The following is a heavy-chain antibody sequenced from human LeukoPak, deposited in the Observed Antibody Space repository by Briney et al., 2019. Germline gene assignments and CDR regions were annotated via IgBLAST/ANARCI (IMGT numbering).Heavy chain of an antibody. D-gene: IGHD5-18*01. Sequence: GGSLRLSCAASRFTFSHYYMSWIRQAPGKGLEWVSYISSSGSTIYYADSVKGRFTVSRDNAKNSLYLQMNSLRAEDTAVYYCARDLSRYSYGYGYWGQGTLVTVSS. V-gene: IGHV3-11*04. CDR1: RFTFSHYY. CDR2: ISSSGSTI. J-gene: IGHJ4*02. CDR3: ARDLSRYSYGYGY.